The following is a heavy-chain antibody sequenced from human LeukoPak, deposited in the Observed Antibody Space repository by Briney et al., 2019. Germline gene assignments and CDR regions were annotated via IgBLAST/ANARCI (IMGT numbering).Heavy chain of an antibody. V-gene: IGHV1-69*05. J-gene: IGHJ4*02. D-gene: IGHD2-2*01. CDR1: GGTFSSYA. CDR2: IIPIFGTA. Sequence: SVKVSCKASGGTFSSYAISWVRQAPGQGLEWMGGIIPIFGTANYAQKFQGRVTITTDESTSTAYMELSSLRSEDTAVYYCARGTGYCSSTSCPMDYWGQGTLVTVSS. CDR3: ARGTGYCSSTSCPMDY.